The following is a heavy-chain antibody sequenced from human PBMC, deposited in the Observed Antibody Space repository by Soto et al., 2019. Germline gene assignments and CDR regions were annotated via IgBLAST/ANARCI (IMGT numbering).Heavy chain of an antibody. Sequence: ASVKVSCKASGYTFTSYGISWVRQAPGQGLEWMGWISGYNGNTNYAQKFQGRVTMTTDTSTSTVYMELRSLRSDDTAVYYCARDWGYYYESSGYYSVIWGQGTKVTVS. D-gene: IGHD3-22*01. CDR1: GYTFTSYG. J-gene: IGHJ3*02. CDR2: ISGYNGNT. V-gene: IGHV1-18*01. CDR3: ARDWGYYYESSGYYSVI.